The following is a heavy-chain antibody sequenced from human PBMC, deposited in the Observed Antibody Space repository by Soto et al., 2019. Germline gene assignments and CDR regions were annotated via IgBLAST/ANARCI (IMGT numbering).Heavy chain of an antibody. Sequence: VRLPCAASGFTFDDYAMHWVRQVPGKGLEWVSGINWNSGSIGYADSVKGRFAISRDNAKNSLHLQMNSLRAEDTAFYYCVKDESINWYSGHFRHWGQGTLVTVSS. D-gene: IGHD6-13*01. CDR1: GFTFDDYA. V-gene: IGHV3-9*01. CDR3: VKDESINWYSGHFRH. J-gene: IGHJ1*01. CDR2: INWNSGSI.